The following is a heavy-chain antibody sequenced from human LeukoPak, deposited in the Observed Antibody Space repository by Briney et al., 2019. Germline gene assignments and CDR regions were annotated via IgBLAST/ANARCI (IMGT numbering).Heavy chain of an antibody. CDR3: ARGEVGAKGALDY. CDR1: GYTFTGYY. V-gene: IGHV1-2*02. Sequence: ASVKVSCKASGYTFTGYYMHWVRQAPGQGLEWMGWINPNSGGTNYAQKFQGRVTMTRDTSISTAYMELSRLRSDDTAVYYCARGEVGAKGALDYWGQGTLVTVSS. D-gene: IGHD1-26*01. J-gene: IGHJ4*02. CDR2: INPNSGGT.